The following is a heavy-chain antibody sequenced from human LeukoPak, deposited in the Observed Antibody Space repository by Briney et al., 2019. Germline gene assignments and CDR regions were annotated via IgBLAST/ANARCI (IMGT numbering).Heavy chain of an antibody. CDR2: IKEDGGEK. J-gene: IGHJ4*02. D-gene: IGHD3/OR15-3a*01. CDR3: ARDRTRPYY. V-gene: IGHV3-7*01. Sequence: PGGSLRLSRAASGLPFSSYWMSWVPEAPGKRLEWVANIKEDGGEKYYVASVKGRSTISRDNAKNSLYLQMNSLRAEDTAVYYCARDRTRPYYWGQGTLVTVSS. CDR1: GLPFSSYW.